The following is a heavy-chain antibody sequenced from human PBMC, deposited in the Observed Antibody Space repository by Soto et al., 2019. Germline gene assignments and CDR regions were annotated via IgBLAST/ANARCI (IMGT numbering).Heavy chain of an antibody. D-gene: IGHD3-22*01. CDR2: ISGYNGNT. Sequence: QVLLAESGAEVKKPGASVKVSCKASGYTFTDYGISWVRQAPGQGLEWMGWISGYNGNTKYAQKFQGRVTMTTDTPTNTAYMELRSLRSDDTAVYYCARDREYYYDSSGNYYYHYGLDVWGQGTTVTVS. CDR1: GYTFTDYG. CDR3: ARDREYYYDSSGNYYYHYGLDV. V-gene: IGHV1-18*01. J-gene: IGHJ6*02.